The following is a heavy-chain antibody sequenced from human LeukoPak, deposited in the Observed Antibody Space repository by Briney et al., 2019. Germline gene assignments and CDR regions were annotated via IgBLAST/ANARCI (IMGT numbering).Heavy chain of an antibody. CDR3: ARASSRTFDY. V-gene: IGHV1-46*01. CDR2: INPSHVIT. CDR1: GYIFSSNY. J-gene: IGHJ4*02. D-gene: IGHD6-6*01. Sequence: GASVKVSCKASGYIFSSNYIHWVRQAPGQGLEWMGMINPSHVITDYAQKFQGRVTMTRDTSTGTVYMELSSPTSEDTAVYYCARASSRTFDYWGQGTLVTVSS.